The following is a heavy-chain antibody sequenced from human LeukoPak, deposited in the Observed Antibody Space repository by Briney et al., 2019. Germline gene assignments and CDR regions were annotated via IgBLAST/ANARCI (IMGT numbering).Heavy chain of an antibody. CDR1: GGSISSGGYS. J-gene: IGHJ3*02. Sequence: SETLSLTCAVSGGSISSGGYSWSWIRQPPGEGLEWIGYIYHSGSTYYNPSLKSRVTISVDRSKNQFSLKLSSVTAADTAVYYCARMGDDAFDIWGQGTMVTVSS. CDR2: IYHSGST. CDR3: ARMGDDAFDI. D-gene: IGHD2-21*01. V-gene: IGHV4-30-2*01.